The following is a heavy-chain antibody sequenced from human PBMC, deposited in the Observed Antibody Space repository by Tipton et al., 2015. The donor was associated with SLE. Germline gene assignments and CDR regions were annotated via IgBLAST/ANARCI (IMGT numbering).Heavy chain of an antibody. CDR3: ARRRFLVWFFHY. D-gene: IGHD3-3*01. V-gene: IGHV4-34*01. CDR2: FNHSGSP. J-gene: IGHJ4*02. CDR1: GFTFSDSA. Sequence: LRLSCAASGFTFSDSAMSWVRQAPGKGLEWIGEFNHSGSPNYNPSLKSRVTKSVDTSKNQFSLKLSSVTAADTAVYYCARRRFLVWFFHYWGQGTLVLVSS.